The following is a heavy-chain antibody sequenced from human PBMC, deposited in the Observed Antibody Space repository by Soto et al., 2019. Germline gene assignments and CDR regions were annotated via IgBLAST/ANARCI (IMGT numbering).Heavy chain of an antibody. V-gene: IGHV1-2*02. CDR1: GYTFSGYY. Sequence: ASVKVSCKASGYTFSGYYIHWLRQAPGQGLEWMGWINPNSGGTNYAQKFQGRVTVTRDTPTSTAYMELSRLTSDDTAVYYCARSLTEGYCTITGCYTRPLYGMDVWGQGATVTVSS. CDR3: ARSLTEGYCTITGCYTRPLYGMDV. D-gene: IGHD2-2*02. J-gene: IGHJ6*02. CDR2: INPNSGGT.